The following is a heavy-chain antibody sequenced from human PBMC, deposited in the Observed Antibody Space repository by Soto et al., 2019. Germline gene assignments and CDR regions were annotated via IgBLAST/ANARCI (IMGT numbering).Heavy chain of an antibody. J-gene: IGHJ4*02. Sequence: ASVKVSCKASGYTFTSYDIHWVRQATGQGLECMGRMNPNSGNTGYAQKFQGRVTMTRNTSISTAYMELSSLRSEDTAVYYCAKASIAVAGRNYFDYWGQGTLVTVSS. D-gene: IGHD6-19*01. CDR1: GYTFTSYD. CDR3: AKASIAVAGRNYFDY. CDR2: MNPNSGNT. V-gene: IGHV1-8*01.